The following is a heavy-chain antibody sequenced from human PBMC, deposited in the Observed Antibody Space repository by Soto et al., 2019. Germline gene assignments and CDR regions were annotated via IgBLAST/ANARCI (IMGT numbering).Heavy chain of an antibody. CDR2: ISYDGSNK. CDR3: ARGGPKRGYSYGYPSY. J-gene: IGHJ4*02. D-gene: IGHD5-18*01. Sequence: PGGSLRLSCAASGFTFSSYAMHWVRQAPGKGLEWVAVISYDGSNKYYADSVKGRFTISRDNSKNTLYLQVNSLRAEDTAVYYCARGGPKRGYSYGYPSYWGQGTLVTVSS. V-gene: IGHV3-30-3*01. CDR1: GFTFSSYA.